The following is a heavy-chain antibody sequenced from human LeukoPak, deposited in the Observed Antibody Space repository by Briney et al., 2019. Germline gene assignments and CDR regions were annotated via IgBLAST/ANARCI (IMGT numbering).Heavy chain of an antibody. Sequence: ASVKVSCKASGYTFTGYYMHWVRQAPGQGLEWMGWINPNSGGTNYAQKFKGRVTMTRDTSISTAYMELSRLRSDDTAVYYCGSGYSYGCCSVDYWGQGTLVTVSS. CDR3: GSGYSYGCCSVDY. V-gene: IGHV1-2*02. D-gene: IGHD5-18*01. CDR1: GYTFTGYY. CDR2: INPNSGGT. J-gene: IGHJ4*02.